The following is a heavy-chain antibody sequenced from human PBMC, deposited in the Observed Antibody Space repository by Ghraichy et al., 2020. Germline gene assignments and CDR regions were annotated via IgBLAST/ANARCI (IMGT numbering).Heavy chain of an antibody. V-gene: IGHV3-7*01. CDR2: IKQDGSEK. D-gene: IGHD5-12*01. Sequence: GGSLRLSCAASEFTFTKYWMSWVRQAPGKGLEWVANIKQDGSEKYYVDSVRGRFTISRDNSRNSLYLQMNSLRVEDTAVYYCASHSGFRHDYWGQGTLVTVSS. CDR1: EFTFTKYW. CDR3: ASHSGFRHDY. J-gene: IGHJ4*02.